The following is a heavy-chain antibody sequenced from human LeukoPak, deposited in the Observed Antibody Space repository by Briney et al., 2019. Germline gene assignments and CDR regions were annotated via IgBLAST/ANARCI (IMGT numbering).Heavy chain of an antibody. J-gene: IGHJ4*02. Sequence: GGSLRLSCLTSGFTLSTNAMGWVRQAPGKGLEWISGISGSGASTYYADSVKGRFTISRDDSRNTLYLQMNSLRGDDTAVYYCAKDVGKWESLHFFDYWGQGTLVTVSS. CDR3: AKDVGKWESLHFFDY. CDR1: GFTLSTNA. D-gene: IGHD1-26*01. CDR2: ISGSGAST. V-gene: IGHV3-23*01.